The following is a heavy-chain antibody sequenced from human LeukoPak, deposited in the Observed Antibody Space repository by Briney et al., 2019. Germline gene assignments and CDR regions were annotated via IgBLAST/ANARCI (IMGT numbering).Heavy chain of an antibody. V-gene: IGHV1-2*02. CDR3: ARDYHDSSGHTYYFDN. CDR2: INPNTGGT. D-gene: IGHD3-22*01. Sequence: GASVKVSCKASGYTFSGYYVHWMRQAPGHGLEWMGWINPNTGGTTYAQKFQGRVTMTRDTSISTAYMELSRLRSDDTAVYYCARDYHDSSGHTYYFDNWGQGTLVTVSS. CDR1: GYTFSGYY. J-gene: IGHJ4*02.